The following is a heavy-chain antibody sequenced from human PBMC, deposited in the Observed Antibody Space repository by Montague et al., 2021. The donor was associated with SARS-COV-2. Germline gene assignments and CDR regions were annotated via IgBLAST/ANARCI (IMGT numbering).Heavy chain of an antibody. CDR3: ARGGFYCFDS. J-gene: IGHJ4*02. V-gene: IGHV3-7*01. CDR2: IKYDESEK. Sequence: SLRLSCPASGFTFSNSWMNWVRQAPEKGLEWVANIKYDESEKSYVDSVKGRFTISRDNAKNSLCLQMNGLRVEDTAVYYCARGGFYCFDSWGQGTLVTVSS. D-gene: IGHD5-12*01. CDR1: GFTFSNSW.